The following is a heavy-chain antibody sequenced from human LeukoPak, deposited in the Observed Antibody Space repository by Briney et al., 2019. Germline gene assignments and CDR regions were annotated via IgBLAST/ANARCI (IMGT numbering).Heavy chain of an antibody. V-gene: IGHV3-30*18. Sequence: GGSLRPSCAPSGLTFSSYGMQWVRQAPGKGREWVAVISYDGSNKYYAASVKGRFTISRDNSKNTLYLQMNSLRAEDTAVYYCAKSRDGYNPADYWGQGTLVTVSS. CDR3: AKSRDGYNPADY. CDR1: GLTFSSYG. J-gene: IGHJ4*02. D-gene: IGHD5-24*01. CDR2: ISYDGSNK.